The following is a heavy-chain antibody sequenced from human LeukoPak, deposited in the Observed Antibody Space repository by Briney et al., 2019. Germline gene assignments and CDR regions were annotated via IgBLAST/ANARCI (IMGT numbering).Heavy chain of an antibody. CDR1: GFTFSSYA. V-gene: IGHV3-30-3*01. Sequence: GRSLRLSCAASGFTFSSYAMNWVRQAPGKGLEWVAVISYDGGNKYYADSVKGRFTISRDNSKNTLYLQMNSLSTEDTAVYYCASEDYSGNLNAFEIWGQGTMVVVSS. CDR2: ISYDGGNK. CDR3: ASEDYSGNLNAFEI. D-gene: IGHD4-23*01. J-gene: IGHJ3*02.